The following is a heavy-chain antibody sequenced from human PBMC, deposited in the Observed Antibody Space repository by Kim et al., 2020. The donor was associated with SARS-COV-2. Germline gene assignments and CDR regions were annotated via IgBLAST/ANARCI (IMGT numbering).Heavy chain of an antibody. CDR2: ISYDGSNK. V-gene: IGHV3-30*18. J-gene: IGHJ4*02. CDR3: AKASGRDGYYIDY. CDR1: GFTFSSYG. D-gene: IGHD1-26*01. Sequence: GGSLRLSCAASGFTFSSYGMHWVRQAPGKGLEWVAVISYDGSNKYYADSVKGRFTISRDNSKNTLYLQMNSLRAEDTSVYYCAKASGRDGYYIDYWGQGTLVTVSS.